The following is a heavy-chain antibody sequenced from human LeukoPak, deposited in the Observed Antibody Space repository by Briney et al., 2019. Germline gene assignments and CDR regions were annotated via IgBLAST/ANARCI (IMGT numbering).Heavy chain of an antibody. CDR1: GFAFNYAW. CDR2: IKSKPDGGTT. V-gene: IGHV3-15*01. D-gene: IGHD3-10*01. CDR3: TRLGGSDLWNWFDP. J-gene: IGHJ5*02. Sequence: PGGSLRLSCAASGFAFNYAWVSWVRQAPGKGLEWIGRIKSKPDGGTTDYAAPVKGRFTISRDDSKNTLYLQMNSLKTEDTAVYYCTRLGGSDLWNWFDPWGQGTLVTVSS.